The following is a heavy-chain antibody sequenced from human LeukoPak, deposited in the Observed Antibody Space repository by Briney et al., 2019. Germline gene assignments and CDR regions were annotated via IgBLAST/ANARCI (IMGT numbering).Heavy chain of an antibody. CDR3: ARSFSGWYHDY. D-gene: IGHD6-19*01. V-gene: IGHV3-21*01. CDR2: ISSSSNYI. CDR1: GFTFSSYG. J-gene: IGHJ4*02. Sequence: GGSLRLSCAASGFTFSSYGMSWVRQAPGKGLEWVSSISSSSNYINYADSVKGRFTISRDNAKNSLYLQMNSLRAEDTAVYYCARSFSGWYHDYWGQGTLVTVSS.